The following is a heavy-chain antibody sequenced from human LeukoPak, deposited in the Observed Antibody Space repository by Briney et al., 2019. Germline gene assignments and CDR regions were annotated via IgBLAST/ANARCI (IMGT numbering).Heavy chain of an antibody. V-gene: IGHV3-23*01. CDR3: ARAVAGITFDY. CDR2: ISGSGGST. Sequence: GESLRLSCAASGFTFSSYGMSWVRQAPGKGLEWVSAISGSGGSTYYADSVKGRFTISRDNAKNSLYLQMNSLRAEDTAVYYCARAVAGITFDYWGQGTLVTVSS. J-gene: IGHJ4*02. CDR1: GFTFSSYG. D-gene: IGHD6-19*01.